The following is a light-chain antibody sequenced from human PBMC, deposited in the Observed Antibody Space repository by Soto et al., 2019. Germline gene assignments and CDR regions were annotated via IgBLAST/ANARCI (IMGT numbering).Light chain of an antibody. CDR2: EVS. J-gene: IGLJ1*01. CDR1: SSDVGGYNY. V-gene: IGLV2-14*01. Sequence: QSALTQPASVSGSPGQSITISCTGTSSDVGGYNYVSWYQQQSGKAPKLMIHEVSNRPSGVSNRFSGSKSGNTASLTISGLQAEDEADYYCRSYTSSRAYVFGLGPKLTVL. CDR3: RSYTSSRAYV.